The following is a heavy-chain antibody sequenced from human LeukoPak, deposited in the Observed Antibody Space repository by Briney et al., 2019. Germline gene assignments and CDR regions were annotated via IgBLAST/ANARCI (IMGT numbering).Heavy chain of an antibody. CDR1: GGSISSAGYY. CDR3: ATRVPKTSYYDILTGYERSCSWFDP. D-gene: IGHD3-9*01. V-gene: IGHV4-34*01. J-gene: IGHJ5*02. Sequence: SETLSLTCTVSGGSISSAGYYWSWIRQPPGKGLEWIGEINHSGSTNYNPSLKSRVTISVDTSKNQFSLKLSSVTAADTAVYYCATRVPKTSYYDILTGYERSCSWFDPWGQGTLVTVSS. CDR2: INHSGST.